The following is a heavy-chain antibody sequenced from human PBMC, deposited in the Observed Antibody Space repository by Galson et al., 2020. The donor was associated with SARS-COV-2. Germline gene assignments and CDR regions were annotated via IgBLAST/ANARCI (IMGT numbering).Heavy chain of an antibody. J-gene: IGHJ5*02. Sequence: HGESLKISCKGSGYIFSSYWINWVRQKPGQGLEWMGMIDPTDSSTTYNSSFEGHVALSIDRSASTAYLEWSSLKASDTAKYYCARLRPLGSCSLNRCPGWFDPWGQGTQVTVSS. D-gene: IGHD2-15*01. CDR2: IDPTDSST. CDR1: GYIFSSYW. V-gene: IGHV5-10-1*01. CDR3: ARLRPLGSCSLNRCPGWFDP.